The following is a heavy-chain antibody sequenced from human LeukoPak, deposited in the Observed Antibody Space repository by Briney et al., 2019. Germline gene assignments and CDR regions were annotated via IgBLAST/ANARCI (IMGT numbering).Heavy chain of an antibody. CDR2: VDLGGTT. CDR1: GYSISSGDYY. Sequence: PSETLSLTCNVSGYSISSGDYYWTWIRQPAGKGLEWIGRVDLGGTTSYKPSLISRVTVSVDPSKNQFSLSLTSVTAADTATYYCAREGAYCSGTDCFATTVDAWGQGALVTVSS. V-gene: IGHV4-61*02. D-gene: IGHD2-2*01. CDR3: AREGAYCSGTDCFATTVDA. J-gene: IGHJ5*02.